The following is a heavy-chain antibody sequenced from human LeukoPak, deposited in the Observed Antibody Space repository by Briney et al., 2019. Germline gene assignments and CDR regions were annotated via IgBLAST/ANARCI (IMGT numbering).Heavy chain of an antibody. V-gene: IGHV4-59*01. J-gene: IGHJ4*02. CDR2: IYYTGST. CDR3: ARDSGSGTYY. Sequence: SETLSLTCTVSGGSISSYYWSWIWQPPGKGLEWIGHIYYTGSTNYNPSLKSRVTISIDTSKNQFSLQLSSVTAADTAVYYCARDSGSGTYYWGQGTLVTVSS. CDR1: GGSISSYY. D-gene: IGHD6-19*01.